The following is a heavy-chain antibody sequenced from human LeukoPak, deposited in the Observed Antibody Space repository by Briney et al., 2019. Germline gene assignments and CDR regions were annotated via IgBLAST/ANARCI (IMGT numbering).Heavy chain of an antibody. CDR1: GFTFSSYW. Sequence: GGSLRLSCAASGFTFSSYWMHWVRQAPGKGLVWVSRIKSDGSTNYADSVKGRFTISRDNAKNTLSLQMNSLRPEDTGVYYCARAPSEIGGYYPEYFRHWGQGTLVTVSS. J-gene: IGHJ1*01. CDR3: ARAPSEIGGYYPEYFRH. V-gene: IGHV3-74*01. CDR2: IKSDGST. D-gene: IGHD3-22*01.